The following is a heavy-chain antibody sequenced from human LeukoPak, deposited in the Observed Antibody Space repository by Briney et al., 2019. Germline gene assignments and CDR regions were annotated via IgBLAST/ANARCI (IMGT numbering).Heavy chain of an antibody. CDR2: ISSSSSYI. D-gene: IGHD5-12*01. V-gene: IGHV3-21*01. CDR3: ASTITVDTWDY. Sequence: GGSLRLSCAASGFTFSSYGMHWVRQAPGKGLEWVSSISSSSSYIYYADSVKGRFTISRDNAKNSLYLQMNSLRAEDTAVYYCASTITVDTWDYWGQGTLVTVSS. CDR1: GFTFSSYG. J-gene: IGHJ4*02.